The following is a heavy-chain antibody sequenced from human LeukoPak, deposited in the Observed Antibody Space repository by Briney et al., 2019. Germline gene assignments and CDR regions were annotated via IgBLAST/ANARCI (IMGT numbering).Heavy chain of an antibody. CDR2: INSDGSST. Sequence: GGSLRLSCAASGFTFSSYWMHWVRQAPGKGLVWVSRINSDGSSTSYADSVKGRFTISRDNAKNTLYLQMNSLRAEDTAVYYCARGRTWFGGPSDYWGQGTLVTVSS. CDR3: ARGRTWFGGPSDY. J-gene: IGHJ4*02. V-gene: IGHV3-74*01. CDR1: GFTFSSYW. D-gene: IGHD3-10*01.